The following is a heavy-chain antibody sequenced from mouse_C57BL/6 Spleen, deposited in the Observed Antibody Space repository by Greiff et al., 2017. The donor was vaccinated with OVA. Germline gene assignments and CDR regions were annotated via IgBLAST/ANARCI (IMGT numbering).Heavy chain of an antibody. D-gene: IGHD4-1*01. Sequence: VQLKQSGPELVKPGASVKIPCKASGYTFTDYNMDWVKQSHGKSLEWIGDINPNNGGTIYNQKFKGKATVTVDKSSSTAYMELRSLTSEDTAVYYCARRLALYAMDYWGQGTSVTVSS. CDR1: GYTFTDYN. J-gene: IGHJ4*01. V-gene: IGHV1-18*01. CDR3: ARRLALYAMDY. CDR2: INPNNGGT.